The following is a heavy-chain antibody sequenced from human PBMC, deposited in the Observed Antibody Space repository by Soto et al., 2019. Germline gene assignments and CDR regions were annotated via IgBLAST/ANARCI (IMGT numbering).Heavy chain of an antibody. V-gene: IGHV3-30-3*01. CDR1: GVTFSSYA. J-gene: IGHJ4*02. CDR3: ARDSHPLLY. CDR2: ISYDGSNK. Sequence: PGGSLRLSCAASGVTFSSYAMHWVRQAPGKGLEWVAVISYDGSNKYYADSVKGRFTISRDNSKNTLYLQMNSLRAEDTAVYYCARDSHPLLYWGQGTLVTVSS.